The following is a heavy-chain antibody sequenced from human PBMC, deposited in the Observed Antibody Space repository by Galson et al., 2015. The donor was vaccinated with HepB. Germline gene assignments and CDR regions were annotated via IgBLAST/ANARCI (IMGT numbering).Heavy chain of an antibody. CDR1: GGSISTGGYY. D-gene: IGHD3-9*01. CDR2: IYYSGST. V-gene: IGHV4-31*03. Sequence: LSLTCSVSGGSISTGGYYWSWIRQHPGKGLEWIGYIYYSGSTYYNPSLKSRVTISLDTSKNQFSLKLSSVTAADTAVYYCAGADSDWLFWDYWGQGTLVTVSS. J-gene: IGHJ4*02. CDR3: AGADSDWLFWDY.